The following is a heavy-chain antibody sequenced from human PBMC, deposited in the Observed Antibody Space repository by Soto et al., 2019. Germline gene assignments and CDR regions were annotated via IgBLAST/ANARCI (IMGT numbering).Heavy chain of an antibody. J-gene: IGHJ5*02. CDR3: ARGAGAGTPRSYNWFDP. Sequence: SETLSLTCAVYGGSFSGYYWSWIRQPPGKGLEWIGEINHSGSTNYNPSLKSRVTISVDTSKNQFSLKLSSVTAADTAVYYCARGAGAGTPRSYNWFDPWGQGTLVNVAS. V-gene: IGHV4-34*01. CDR1: GGSFSGYY. CDR2: INHSGST. D-gene: IGHD6-19*01.